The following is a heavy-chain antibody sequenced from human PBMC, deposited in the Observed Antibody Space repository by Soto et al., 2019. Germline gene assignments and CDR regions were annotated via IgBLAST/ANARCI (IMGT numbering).Heavy chain of an antibody. Sequence: QVQLQQSGPGLVKPSQTLSLTCTISGDSVSSNSAAWKWIRQSPSRGLKWLYRTYYRSNSYNDYAVSVKSRITVNPDTSKKQLCLQLNSVTPEDTAVYYCARDISGWYFDYLGQGTLVTVSS. CDR3: ARDISGWYFDY. V-gene: IGHV6-1*01. J-gene: IGHJ4*02. CDR2: TYYRSNSYN. D-gene: IGHD6-19*01. CDR1: GDSVSSNSAA.